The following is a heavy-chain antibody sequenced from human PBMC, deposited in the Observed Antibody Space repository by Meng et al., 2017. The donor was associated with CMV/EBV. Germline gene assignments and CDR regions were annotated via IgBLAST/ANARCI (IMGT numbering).Heavy chain of an antibody. V-gene: IGHV1-8*01. Sequence: ASVKVSCKASGYTFTTYDINWVRQATGQGLEWMGWMNPNSGNTGYAQKSQGRVTLTRVTSISTACMELSSLTSDDTAVYYCARTRIEVEPDGRKIKYYNYGMDVWGQGTTVTVSS. CDR3: ARTRIEVEPDGRKIKYYNYGMDV. J-gene: IGHJ6*02. CDR1: GYTFTTYD. CDR2: MNPNSGNT. D-gene: IGHD2-2*01.